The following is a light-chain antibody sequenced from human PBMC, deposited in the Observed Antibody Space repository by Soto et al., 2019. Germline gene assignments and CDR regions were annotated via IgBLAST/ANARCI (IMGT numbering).Light chain of an antibody. Sequence: EIVLARSPGTLSWSAGRGARLACRSRWSVYSKYLSWYQQKPGQAPRLLIYGASTRATGIPARFSGSGSGTEFTLTISSLQSEDFAVYYCRQYNNWPRTFGQGTKVDIK. V-gene: IGKV3-15*01. CDR1: WSVYSKY. CDR2: GAS. J-gene: IGKJ1*01. CDR3: RQYNNWPRT.